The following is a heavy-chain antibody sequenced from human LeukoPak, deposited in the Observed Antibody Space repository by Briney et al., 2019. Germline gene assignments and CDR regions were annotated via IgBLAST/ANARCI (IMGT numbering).Heavy chain of an antibody. CDR1: GFTFSSYG. J-gene: IGHJ5*02. D-gene: IGHD2-8*01. V-gene: IGHV3-30*02. CDR2: IRYDGSNK. Sequence: PGWSLRLSCAASGFTFSSYGMHWVRQAPGKGLEWVAFIRYDGSNKYYADSVKGRFTISRDNSKNTLYLQMNSLRAEDTAVYYCAKLTLNTNCTNGVCWNWFDPWGQGTLVTVSS. CDR3: AKLTLNTNCTNGVCWNWFDP.